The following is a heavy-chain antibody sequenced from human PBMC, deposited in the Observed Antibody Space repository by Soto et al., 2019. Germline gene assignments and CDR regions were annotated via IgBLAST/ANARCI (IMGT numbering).Heavy chain of an antibody. CDR1: GFTFSSYW. J-gene: IGHJ5*02. D-gene: IGHD3-3*01. CDR3: ARGRYYDFWSGYYNGRDWFDP. Sequence: PRGSLRLSCAASGFTFSSYWMHWVRQAPGKGLVWVSRINSDGSSTSYADSVKGRFTISRDNAKNTLYLQMNSLRAEDTAVYYCARGRYYDFWSGYYNGRDWFDPWSQGTLVIVSS. V-gene: IGHV3-74*01. CDR2: INSDGSST.